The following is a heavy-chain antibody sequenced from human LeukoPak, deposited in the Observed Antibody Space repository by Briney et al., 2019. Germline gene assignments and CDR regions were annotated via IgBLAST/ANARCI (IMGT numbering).Heavy chain of an antibody. CDR2: IRSKANSYAT. CDR3: AKDPHS. V-gene: IGHV3-73*01. J-gene: IGHJ4*02. CDR1: GFTFSGSA. Sequence: GGSLKLSCAASGFTFSGSAMHWVRQASGKGLEWVGRIRSKANSYATAYAASVKGRFTISRDDSKNTAYLQMNSLKTEDTAVYYCAKDPHSWGQGTLVTVSS.